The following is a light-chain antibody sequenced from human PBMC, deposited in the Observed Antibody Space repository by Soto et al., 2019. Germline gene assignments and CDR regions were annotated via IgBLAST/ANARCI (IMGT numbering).Light chain of an antibody. CDR3: QQYGDSPPNT. V-gene: IGKV3-20*01. Sequence: EIVLTQSPGTLSLSPGESATLSCRASQSVNSRFLAWYQHKPGQAPRLLTYAASTRATGIPDRFSGSASGTDFTLTISRLEPEDFAVYYWQQYGDSPPNTFGQGTKLEI. CDR1: QSVNSRF. J-gene: IGKJ2*01. CDR2: AAS.